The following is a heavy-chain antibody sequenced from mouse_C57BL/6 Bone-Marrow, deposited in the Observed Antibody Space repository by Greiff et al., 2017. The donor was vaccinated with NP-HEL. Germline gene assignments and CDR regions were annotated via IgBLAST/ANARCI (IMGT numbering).Heavy chain of an antibody. CDR3: ARQDRDYFDY. J-gene: IGHJ2*01. CDR2: ISNLAYSI. Sequence: EVKVVESGGGLVQPGGSLKLSCAASGFTFSDYGMAWVRQAPRKGPEWVAFISNLAYSIYYADTVTGRFTISRENAKNTLYLEMSSLRSEDTAMYYCARQDRDYFDYWGQGTTLTVSS. V-gene: IGHV5-15*01. CDR1: GFTFSDYG.